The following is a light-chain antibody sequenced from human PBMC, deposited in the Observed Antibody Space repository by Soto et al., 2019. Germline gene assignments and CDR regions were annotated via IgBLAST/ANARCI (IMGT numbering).Light chain of an antibody. Sequence: DIQLTQSPSFLSASVGDRVTITCRASQGISSYLAWYQQKPGKAPKLLIYAASTLQSGVPSRFSGSGSGTEFTLTISSLQPEDFATYACQKLNSYRYNFGQGTKLEIK. J-gene: IGKJ2*01. CDR2: AAS. CDR3: QKLNSYRYN. CDR1: QGISSY. V-gene: IGKV1-9*01.